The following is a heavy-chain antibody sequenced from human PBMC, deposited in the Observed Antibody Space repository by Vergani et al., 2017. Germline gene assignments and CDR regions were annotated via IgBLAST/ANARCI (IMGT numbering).Heavy chain of an antibody. Sequence: QVQLQESGPGLVKPSQTLSLTCTVSGGSISSGSYYWSWIRQPAGKGLEWIGRIYTSGSTNYNPSLKSRVTISVDTSKNQFSLELSSVTAADTAVYYCAREGKYDTLFDPWGQGTLVTVSS. CDR2: IYTSGST. V-gene: IGHV4-61*02. CDR3: AREGKYDTLFDP. D-gene: IGHD3-9*01. J-gene: IGHJ5*02. CDR1: GGSISSGSYY.